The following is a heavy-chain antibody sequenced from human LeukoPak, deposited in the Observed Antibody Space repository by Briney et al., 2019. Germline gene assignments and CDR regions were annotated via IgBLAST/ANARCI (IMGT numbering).Heavy chain of an antibody. CDR2: ISSNGGST. CDR3: ARARVVITGIDY. J-gene: IGHJ4*02. V-gene: IGHV3-64*01. Sequence: GGSLRLSCAASGFAFSSYAMHWVRQAPGKGLEYVSAISSNGGSTYYANSVKGRFTISRDNSKNTLYLQMGSLRAEDMAVYYCARARVVITGIDYWGQGTLVTVSS. D-gene: IGHD3-22*01. CDR1: GFAFSSYA.